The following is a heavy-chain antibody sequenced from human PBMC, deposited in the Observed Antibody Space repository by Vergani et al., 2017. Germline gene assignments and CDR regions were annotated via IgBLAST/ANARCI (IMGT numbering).Heavy chain of an antibody. CDR2: ISNDGSKK. V-gene: IGHV3-30*18. Sequence: QVQLAESGGGRVQPGRSLRLSCAASGFSFSSHAIHWVRQAPGKGLEWVAVISNDGSKKYYADSVKGRFTISRDNSKNTLDLQMNSLRIQDTAVYYCAKAGSVTSGSLQYNFYMDVRGKGTTVTVS. CDR1: GFSFSSHA. J-gene: IGHJ6*03. D-gene: IGHD3-10*01. CDR3: AKAGSVTSGSLQYNFYMDV.